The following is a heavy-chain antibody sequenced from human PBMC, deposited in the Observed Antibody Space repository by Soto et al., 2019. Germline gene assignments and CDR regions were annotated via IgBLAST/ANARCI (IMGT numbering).Heavy chain of an antibody. V-gene: IGHV1-69*06. CDR1: GGTFSSYA. D-gene: IGHD4-17*01. CDR3: ARDRTTVVTRALEI. J-gene: IGHJ3*02. Sequence: SSVKVSCKASGGTFSSYAISWVRQAPGQGLEWMGGIIPIFGTANYAQKFQGRVTITADKSTSTAYMELSSLRSEDTAVYYCARDRTTVVTRALEIWGQGTWVTVSS. CDR2: IIPIFGTA.